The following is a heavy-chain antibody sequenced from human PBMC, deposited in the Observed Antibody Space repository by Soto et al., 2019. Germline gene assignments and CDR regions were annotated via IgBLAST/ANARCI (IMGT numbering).Heavy chain of an antibody. J-gene: IGHJ4*02. Sequence: EMQVLESGGGLVQPGGSLRLSCAASGFTFSSYGMNWVRQAPGKGLEWVSGIRSDGDTTYNADSVKGRFTVSRDTSKNTVDLQMNSLRAEGPAVYYCAKGKGVGATPDGANCWGQGTLVTVSS. V-gene: IGHV3-23*01. D-gene: IGHD1-26*01. CDR3: AKGKGVGATPDGANC. CDR2: IRSDGDTT. CDR1: GFTFSSYG.